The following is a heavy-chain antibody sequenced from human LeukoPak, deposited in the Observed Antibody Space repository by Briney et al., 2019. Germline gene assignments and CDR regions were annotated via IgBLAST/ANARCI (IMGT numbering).Heavy chain of an antibody. CDR2: IYSSGNT. D-gene: IGHD1-1*01. CDR1: GFIVSNNY. J-gene: IGHJ4*02. Sequence: GGSLRPSCAASGFIVSNNYMSWVRQAPGMGLEWVSVIYSSGNTYYADSVKGRFTISRDNSKNTLYLQMNSLRAEDTAVYYCAKDNPSTGTFDYWGQGTLVTVSS. V-gene: IGHV3-66*01. CDR3: AKDNPSTGTFDY.